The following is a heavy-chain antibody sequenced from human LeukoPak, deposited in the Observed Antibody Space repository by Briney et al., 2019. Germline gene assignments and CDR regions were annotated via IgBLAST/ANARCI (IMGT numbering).Heavy chain of an antibody. J-gene: IGHJ4*02. Sequence: GRSLRLSCAASGFTFSSYGMPWVRQAPGKGLEWVAVIWYDGSNKYYADSVKGRFTISRDNSKNTLYLQMNSLRAEDTAVYYCASSSAGCSGGSCYFQAFDYWGQGTLVTVSS. CDR3: ASSSAGCSGGSCYFQAFDY. CDR2: IWYDGSNK. V-gene: IGHV3-33*01. D-gene: IGHD2-15*01. CDR1: GFTFSSYG.